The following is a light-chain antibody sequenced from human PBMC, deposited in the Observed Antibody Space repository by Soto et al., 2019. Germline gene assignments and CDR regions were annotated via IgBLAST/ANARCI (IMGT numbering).Light chain of an antibody. V-gene: IGLV2-11*01. J-gene: IGLJ3*02. CDR2: DVS. CDR1: SSDVGGYNY. Sequence: QSALTQPRSVSGSPGQSVTISCTGTSSDVGGYNYVSWYQQHPGKAPKLMSYDVSKRPSGVPDRFSSSKSGNTASLTISGLQAEYEADYYCCSYAGSYTFGVFGGGTKVTVL. CDR3: CSYAGSYTFGV.